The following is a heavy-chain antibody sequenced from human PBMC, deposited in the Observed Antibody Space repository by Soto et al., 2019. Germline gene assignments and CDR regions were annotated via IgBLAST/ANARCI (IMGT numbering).Heavy chain of an antibody. V-gene: IGHV3-30*18. D-gene: IGHD1-26*01. CDR1: GFTFSSYG. Sequence: QVQLVESGGGVVQPGRSLRLSCAASGFTFSSYGMHWVRQAPGKGLEWVAVISYDGSNKYYADSVKGRFTISRDNSKNTLYLQMNSLRAEDTAVYYCAKDVYIGVWYSGSQSGYFDYWGQGTLVTVSS. CDR3: AKDVYIGVWYSGSQSGYFDY. CDR2: ISYDGSNK. J-gene: IGHJ4*02.